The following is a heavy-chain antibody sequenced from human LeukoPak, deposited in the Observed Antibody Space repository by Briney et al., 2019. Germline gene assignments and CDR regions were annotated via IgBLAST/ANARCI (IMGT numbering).Heavy chain of an antibody. CDR3: AREEVVAAYYYGMDV. D-gene: IGHD2-15*01. V-gene: IGHV3-23*01. CDR1: GFTFSSYA. J-gene: IGHJ6*02. CDR2: ISGSGGCT. Sequence: PGGSLRLSCAASGFTFSSYAMSWVRLAPGKGLEWVSAISGSGGCTYYADSVKGRFTISRDNSKNTLYLQMNSLRAEDTAVYYCAREEVVAAYYYGMDVWGQGTTVTVSS.